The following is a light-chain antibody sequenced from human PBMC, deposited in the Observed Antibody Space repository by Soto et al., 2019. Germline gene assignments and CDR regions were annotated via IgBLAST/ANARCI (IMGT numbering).Light chain of an antibody. V-gene: IGKV1-5*03. CDR2: KAS. Sequence: SQMAQSASTVSGSVGHSVTITCRASQTISSWLAWYQQKPWKAPKLLIYKASTLKTGVPPRFSGSGSGTAFTLPISSLQTDDFATYYCQQHYSYPLTFGGGTKVDIK. J-gene: IGKJ4*01. CDR1: QTISSW. CDR3: QQHYSYPLT.